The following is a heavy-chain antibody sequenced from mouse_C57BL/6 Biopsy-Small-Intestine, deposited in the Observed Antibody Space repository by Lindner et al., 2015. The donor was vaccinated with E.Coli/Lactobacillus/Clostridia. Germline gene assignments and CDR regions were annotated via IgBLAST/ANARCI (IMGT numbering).Heavy chain of an antibody. V-gene: IGHV1-9*01. CDR1: GYTFTGYW. CDR2: ILPGTSNT. D-gene: IGHD2-14*01. CDR3: ARGTRLDF. J-gene: IGHJ2*01. Sequence: VQLQESGPVLVKPGASVKLSCKATGYTFTGYWIEWVKQRPGHGLEWIGEILPGTSNTNYNEKFKGKATFTADKSSSTAYMQLSSLTSEDSAVYFCARGTRLDFWGQGTTLTVSS.